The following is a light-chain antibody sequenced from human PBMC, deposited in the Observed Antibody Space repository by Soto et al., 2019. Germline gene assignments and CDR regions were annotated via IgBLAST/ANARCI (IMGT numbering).Light chain of an antibody. J-gene: IGKJ2*01. Sequence: EIVLTQSPGTLSLSPGERATLSCRASQSVSSSYLAWYQQKPGQAPRLLIYGASSRATGIPDRFSGSGSGINLPLNISRPGPEDFAVYYWQPYGSSPGTFGQGTKLEIK. CDR2: GAS. V-gene: IGKV3-20*01. CDR3: QPYGSSPGT. CDR1: QSVSSSY.